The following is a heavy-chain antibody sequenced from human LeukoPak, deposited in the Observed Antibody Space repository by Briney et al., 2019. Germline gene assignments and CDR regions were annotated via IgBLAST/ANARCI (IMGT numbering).Heavy chain of an antibody. CDR3: ARVPLAHWYFDL. Sequence: GGSLRLSCAASGFTFSSYGMHWVRQAPGKGLEWVAVIWYDGSNKYYADSVKGRFTISRDNAQNSLYLQMNSLRDEDTAVYYCARVPLAHWYFDLWGRGTLVTVSS. CDR2: IWYDGSNK. J-gene: IGHJ2*01. V-gene: IGHV3-33*01. CDR1: GFTFSSYG.